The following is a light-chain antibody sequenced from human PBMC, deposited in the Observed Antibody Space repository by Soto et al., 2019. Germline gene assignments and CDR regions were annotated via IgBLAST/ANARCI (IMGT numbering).Light chain of an antibody. J-gene: IGLJ1*01. V-gene: IGLV2-14*03. CDR2: EVS. Sequence: QSVLTQPASVSGSPGQSITISCTGTSCDVGAYDFVSYYQQHPANAPQLMIYEVSNRPSGVSHRFSGSTAVTTATLTISGLPAEDEADYYCSSYTSSSTRVFGTGTQLTVL. CDR1: SCDVGAYDF. CDR3: SSYTSSSTRV.